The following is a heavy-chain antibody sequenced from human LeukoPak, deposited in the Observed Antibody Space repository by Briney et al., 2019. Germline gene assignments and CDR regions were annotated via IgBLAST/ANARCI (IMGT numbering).Heavy chain of an antibody. CDR2: INWNGGST. D-gene: IGHD3-22*01. J-gene: IGHJ6*03. V-gene: IGHV3-20*04. CDR3: ARYSSGYYYYYYMDV. Sequence: PWGSLRLSCAASGFTFDDHGMSRVRQVPGKGLEWVSGINWNGGSTGYADSVKGRFTISRDNAKNSLYLQMNSLRAEDTALYYCARYSSGYYYYYYMDVWGKGTTVTVSS. CDR1: GFTFDDHG.